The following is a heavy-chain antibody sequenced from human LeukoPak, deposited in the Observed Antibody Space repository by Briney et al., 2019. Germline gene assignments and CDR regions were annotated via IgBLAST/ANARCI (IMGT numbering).Heavy chain of an antibody. CDR2: ISGSGGST. CDR1: GFTFSSYA. D-gene: IGHD5-18*01. J-gene: IGHJ4*02. CDR3: AKDTAMDNKQIQDGWWDY. V-gene: IGHV3-23*01. Sequence: PGGSLRLSCAASGFTFSSYAMSWVRQAPGKGLEWVSAISGSGGSTYYADSVKGRFTISRDNSKNTLYLQMNSLRAEDTAVYYCAKDTAMDNKQIQDGWWDYWGQGTLVTVSS.